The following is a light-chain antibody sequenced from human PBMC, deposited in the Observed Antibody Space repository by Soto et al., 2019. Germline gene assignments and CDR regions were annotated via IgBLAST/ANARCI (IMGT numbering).Light chain of an antibody. CDR1: DGIGSN. J-gene: IGKJ3*01. CDR3: QQGSKWPRFT. V-gene: IGKV3-15*01. Sequence: MVMTQSPATLSLSPGERASLSCRASDGIGSNLAWYQHKPGQAPRLLIIGACHRASDFPARFSGSVSGTDFPLTISSLQSEDFAVYHSQQGSKWPRFTFGAGTMLDIK. CDR2: GAC.